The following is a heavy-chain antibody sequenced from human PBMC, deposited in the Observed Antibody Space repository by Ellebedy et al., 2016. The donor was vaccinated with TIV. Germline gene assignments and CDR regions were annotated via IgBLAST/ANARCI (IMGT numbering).Heavy chain of an antibody. D-gene: IGHD1-1*01. CDR2: ISGSGGST. V-gene: IGHV3-23*01. CDR3: AKDTNGANSPVDY. J-gene: IGHJ4*02. CDR1: GFTFSSYA. Sequence: GGSLRLXXAASGFTFSSYAMSWVRQAPDKGLDWVSAISGSGGSTYYADSVKGRFTISRDNSKNTLYLQMSSLRAEDTAVYYCAKDTNGANSPVDYWGQGTLVTVSS.